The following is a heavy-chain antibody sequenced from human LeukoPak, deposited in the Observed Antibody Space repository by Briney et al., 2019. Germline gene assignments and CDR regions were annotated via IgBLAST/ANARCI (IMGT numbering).Heavy chain of an antibody. D-gene: IGHD3-10*01. CDR3: ARDSNYYGSGSYYNSDY. CDR2: INPHSGGT. V-gene: IGHV1-2*02. CDR1: GYTFTGYY. Sequence: ASVKVSCKASGYTFTGYYMHWVRQATGQGLEWMGWINPHSGGTSYAQNFQGRVTMTRDTSISTAYMDLSRLRSDDTAFYYCARDSNYYGSGSYYNSDYWGQGTLVTVSS. J-gene: IGHJ4*02.